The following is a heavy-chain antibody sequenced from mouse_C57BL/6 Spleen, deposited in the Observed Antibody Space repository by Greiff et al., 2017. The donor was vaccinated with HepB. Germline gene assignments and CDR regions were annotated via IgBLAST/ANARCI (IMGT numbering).Heavy chain of an antibody. CDR2: ISDGGSYT. CDR3: AREGGVWNYAMDY. CDR1: GFTFSSYA. V-gene: IGHV5-4*01. Sequence: DVKLVESGGGLVKPGGSLKLSCAASGFTFSSYAMSWVRQTPEKRLEWVATISDGGSYTYYPDNVKGRFTISRDNAKNNLYLQMSHLKSEDTAMYYCAREGGVWNYAMDYWGQGTSVTVSS. D-gene: IGHD2-10*02. J-gene: IGHJ4*01.